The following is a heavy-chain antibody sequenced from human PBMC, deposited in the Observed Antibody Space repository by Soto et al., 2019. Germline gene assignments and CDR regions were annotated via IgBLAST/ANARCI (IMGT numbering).Heavy chain of an antibody. CDR1: GGSITGYY. CDR3: ARFSGWYSAFDY. J-gene: IGHJ4*02. Sequence: TETLSLTCTVSGGSITGYYWSWIRQPPGKGLEWIAYIYYSGSTNYNPSLKSRVTISVDTSKTEFSLKLHSVTTADTAVYYCARFSGWYSAFDYWGQGTPVTVSS. V-gene: IGHV4-59*01. D-gene: IGHD6-19*01. CDR2: IYYSGST.